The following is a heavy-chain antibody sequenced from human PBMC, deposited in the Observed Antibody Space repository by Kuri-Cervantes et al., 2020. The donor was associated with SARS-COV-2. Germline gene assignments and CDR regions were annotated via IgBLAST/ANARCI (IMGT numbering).Heavy chain of an antibody. V-gene: IGHV1-69*06. CDR1: GGTFSSYA. CDR3: ARALQVGSWDYGGNYWFDP. D-gene: IGHD4-23*01. CDR2: IIPIFGTA. J-gene: IGHJ5*02. Sequence: SVKVSCKASGGTFSSYAISWVRQAPGQGLEWMGGIIPIFGTANYAQKFQGRVTITADKSTSTAYMKLSSLRSEDTAVYYCARALQVGSWDYGGNYWFDPWGQGTLVTVSS.